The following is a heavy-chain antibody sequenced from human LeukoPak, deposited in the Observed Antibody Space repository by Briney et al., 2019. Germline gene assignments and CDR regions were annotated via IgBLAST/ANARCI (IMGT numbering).Heavy chain of an antibody. CDR2: INGDGSSI. V-gene: IGHV3-74*01. Sequence: GGSLRLSCAASGFTFTRYWMHWVRQDPGKGLVWLSRINGDGSSIIYADSVKGRLTISRDNAKNTLYLQMNSLRAEDTAVYYCAKDVGSLRYFDWFQGANWFDPWGQGTLVTVSS. CDR1: GFTFTRYW. D-gene: IGHD3-9*01. CDR3: AKDVGSLRYFDWFQGANWFDP. J-gene: IGHJ5*02.